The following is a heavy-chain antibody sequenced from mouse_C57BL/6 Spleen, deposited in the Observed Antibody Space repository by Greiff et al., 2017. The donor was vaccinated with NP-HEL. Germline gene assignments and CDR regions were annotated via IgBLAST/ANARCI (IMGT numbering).Heavy chain of an antibody. CDR2: ISGGSSTI. CDR1: GFTFSDYG. CDR3: ARGYDGYYFVAY. J-gene: IGHJ3*01. D-gene: IGHD2-3*01. V-gene: IGHV5-17*01. Sequence: EVKLVESGGGLVKPGGSLKLSCAASGFTFSDYGMHWVRQAPEKGLEWVAYISGGSSTIYYADTVKGRFTISRDNAKNTLFLQMTSLRSEDTAMYYWARGYDGYYFVAYWGQGTLVTVSA.